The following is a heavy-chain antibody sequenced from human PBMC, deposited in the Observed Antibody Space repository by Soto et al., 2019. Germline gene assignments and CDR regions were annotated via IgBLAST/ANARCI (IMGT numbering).Heavy chain of an antibody. V-gene: IGHV5-51*01. J-gene: IGHJ6*02. CDR2: IYPADSGT. CDR3: AAGSGATSRSVYYYYGMDV. Sequence: PGESLKISCKTSGYSFTTYWIGWVRQMPGKGLEWMGIIYPADSGTRYSPSFQGQVTISVDKSISTAYLQWSSLKASDTAMYYCAAGSGATSRSVYYYYGMDVWGQGTTVTVSS. D-gene: IGHD1-26*01. CDR1: GYSFTTYW.